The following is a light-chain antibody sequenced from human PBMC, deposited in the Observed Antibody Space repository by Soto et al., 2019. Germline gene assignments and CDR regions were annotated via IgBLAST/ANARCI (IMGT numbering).Light chain of an antibody. CDR1: GSDVGNYNY. CDR2: EVF. V-gene: IGLV2-14*01. Sequence: QAVVTQPASVSGSPGQSITISCTGTGSDVGNYNYVSWYQHHPGKVPNLLIYEVFNRPSGVSNRFSGSKSGNTASLTISGLRPEDEGDYYCTSYASTTTHVVFGGGPKVTVL. J-gene: IGLJ2*01. CDR3: TSYASTTTHVV.